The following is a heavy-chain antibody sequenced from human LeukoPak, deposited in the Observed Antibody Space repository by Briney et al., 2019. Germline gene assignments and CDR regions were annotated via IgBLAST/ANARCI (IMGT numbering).Heavy chain of an antibody. CDR3: ARDHYDILTGYYVWEYYFDY. CDR1: GFTFSSYS. J-gene: IGHJ4*02. D-gene: IGHD3-9*01. CDR2: ISSSSSYI. V-gene: IGHV3-21*01. Sequence: GGSLRLSCAASGFTFSSYSMNWVRQAPGKGLEWVSSISSSSSYIYYADSVKGRFTISRDNAKNSLYLQMNSLRAEDTAVYYCARDHYDILTGYYVWEYYFDYWGQGTLVTVSS.